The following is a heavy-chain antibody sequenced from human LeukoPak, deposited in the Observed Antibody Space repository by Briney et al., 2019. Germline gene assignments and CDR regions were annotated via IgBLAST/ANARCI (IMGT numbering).Heavy chain of an antibody. V-gene: IGHV4-4*07. CDR1: GGSLRSYY. D-gene: IGHD1-26*01. J-gene: IGHJ4*02. CDR3: ARSGGSEWELLLEKFDY. CDR2: IYTSGST. Sequence: SVTLSLTRTVSGGSLRSYYRSWIRQPAGKGLEGIGRIYTSGSTNYNPSLQSRVTMSVDTSKNQFSPKLSSVTAADTAVYYCARSGGSEWELLLEKFDYWGQGTLVTVSS.